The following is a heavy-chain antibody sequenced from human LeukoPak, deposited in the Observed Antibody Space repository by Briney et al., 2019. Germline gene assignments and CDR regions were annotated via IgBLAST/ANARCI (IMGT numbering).Heavy chain of an antibody. CDR2: IYSSGST. CDR3: ARDLGFWSGPDY. CDR1: GGSISSYY. D-gene: IGHD3-3*01. J-gene: IGHJ4*02. Sequence: ASETLSLTCTVSGGSISSYYWSWIRQPAGKGLQWIGRIYSSGSTNYNPSLKSRVTMSVDTSKNQFSLRLSPVTAADTAVYYCARDLGFWSGPDYWGQGTLVTVSS. V-gene: IGHV4-4*07.